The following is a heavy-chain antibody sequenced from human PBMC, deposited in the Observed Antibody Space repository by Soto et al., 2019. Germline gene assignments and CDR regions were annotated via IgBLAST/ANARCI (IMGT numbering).Heavy chain of an antibody. D-gene: IGHD6-6*01. CDR3: ARVAVEYSSSYYFDY. CDR1: DGSISSYY. J-gene: IGHJ4*02. CDR2: IYYSGST. Sequence: SETLSLTCTVSDGSISSYYWSWIRQPPGKGLEWIGYIYYSGSTNYNPSPKSRVTISVDTSKNQYSLKLSSVTAADTAVYYCARVAVEYSSSYYFDYWGQGTLVTVSS. V-gene: IGHV4-59*01.